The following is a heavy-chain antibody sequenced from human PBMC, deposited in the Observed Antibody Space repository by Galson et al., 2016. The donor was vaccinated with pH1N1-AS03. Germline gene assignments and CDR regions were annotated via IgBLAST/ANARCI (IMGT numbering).Heavy chain of an antibody. CDR2: IWYGGNTQ. V-gene: IGHV3-33*01. CDR3: ARDLACSSITCLLAFDH. Sequence: SLRLSCAASGFQFGIYCMHWVRQAPGKGLEWVAVIWYGGNTQYYSDSVRGRFTISRDNSRNTLFLQMNNLRDEDTAIYYCARDLACSSITCLLAFDHWGQGTLVSVSS. J-gene: IGHJ4*02. D-gene: IGHD2-2*01. CDR1: GFQFGIYC.